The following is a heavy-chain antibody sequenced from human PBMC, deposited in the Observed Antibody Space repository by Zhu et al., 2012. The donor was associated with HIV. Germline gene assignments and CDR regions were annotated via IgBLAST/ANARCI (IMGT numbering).Heavy chain of an antibody. Sequence: QVQLQESGPGLVKPSETLSVTCTVSGYSISSGYYWGWVRQPPGKGLEWIASVYQSVSTYYNPSLKSRVTISVDTSKNQFSLKLSSVTAADTAVYYCARDDRVGVIGTAKFDYWGQEPWSPSPQ. CDR2: VYQSVST. D-gene: IGHD1/OR15-1a*01. CDR1: GYSISSGYY. CDR3: ARDDRVGVIGTAKFDY. V-gene: IGHV4-38-2*02. J-gene: IGHJ4*01.